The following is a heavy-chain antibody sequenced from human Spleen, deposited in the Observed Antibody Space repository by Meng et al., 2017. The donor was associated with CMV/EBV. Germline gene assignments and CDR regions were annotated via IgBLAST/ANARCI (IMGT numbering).Heavy chain of an antibody. Sequence: FPDYFIHWVRQAPGQGLEWMGWINPKSGATDYARKFQGRVTMTWDTSISTAYMELSGLESDDTVIHYCAREEIVVLPAAPRTAFDLWGQGTVVTVSS. V-gene: IGHV1-2*07. CDR1: FPDYF. CDR2: INPKSGAT. J-gene: IGHJ3*01. CDR3: AREEIVVLPAAPRTAFDL. D-gene: IGHD2-2*01.